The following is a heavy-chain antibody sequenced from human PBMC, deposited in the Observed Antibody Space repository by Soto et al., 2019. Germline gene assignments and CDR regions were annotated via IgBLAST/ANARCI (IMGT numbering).Heavy chain of an antibody. CDR2: IYYSGST. J-gene: IGHJ4*02. CDR3: ERHIRTIFYGPGSFYFDS. CDR1: GGSLSSSAYY. D-gene: IGHD3-10*01. V-gene: IGHV4-39*01. Sequence: SETMSLTCTVSGGSLSSSAYYWGWIRQPPGKGLEWIGNIYYSGSTYYSPSLKSRVTISVDTSKNQFSLNLNSVTAADTAVYYCERHIRTIFYGPGSFYFDSWGQGILVTVSS.